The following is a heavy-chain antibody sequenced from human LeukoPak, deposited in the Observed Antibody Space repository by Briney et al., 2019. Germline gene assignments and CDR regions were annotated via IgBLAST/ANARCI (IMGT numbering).Heavy chain of an antibody. CDR3: AKDIRVHYFDPRGYLFDP. J-gene: IGHJ5*02. CDR1: GFSFSSYS. D-gene: IGHD3-22*01. Sequence: GGSLRLSCAASGFSFSSYSMSCVRQAPGKGPEWVSSIGGSGGGTDYADSVKGRFNISRDNSKKMLYLQMNSLRVEDTAVYYCAKDIRVHYFDPRGYLFDPWGQGTLVTVSS. CDR2: IGGSGGGT. V-gene: IGHV3-23*01.